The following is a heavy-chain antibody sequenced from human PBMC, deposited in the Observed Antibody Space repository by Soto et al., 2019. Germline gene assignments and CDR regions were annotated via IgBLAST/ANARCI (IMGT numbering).Heavy chain of an antibody. CDR2: MNPNSGDT. Sequence: QVQLVQSGAEVKKPGASVKVSCKASGYTFTNYDINWVRQATGQGLEWMGWMNPNSGDTGYAQNFQGRVTMTRNTSIITAYMELSSLRSEDTAVYYCATVSAWQFYFFMDVWGKGTTVTVSS. V-gene: IGHV1-8*01. CDR3: ATVSAWQFYFFMDV. CDR1: GYTFTNYD. D-gene: IGHD6-19*01. J-gene: IGHJ6*03.